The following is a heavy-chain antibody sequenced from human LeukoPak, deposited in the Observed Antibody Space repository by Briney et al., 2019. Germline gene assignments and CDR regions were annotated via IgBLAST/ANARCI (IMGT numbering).Heavy chain of an antibody. D-gene: IGHD3-22*01. CDR1: GFTVSSSY. CDR3: ARSIYYDGSDYYPHFDS. Sequence: GGSLRLSCAASGFTVSSSYMNRVRQPPGKGLEGVSVIFSGGGTTYYADSVKGRFTISRDNAKDTLCLQLNSLRAEDTAVYYCARSIYYDGSDYYPHFDSWGQGTPVTVSS. V-gene: IGHV3-66*01. CDR2: IFSGGGTT. J-gene: IGHJ4*02.